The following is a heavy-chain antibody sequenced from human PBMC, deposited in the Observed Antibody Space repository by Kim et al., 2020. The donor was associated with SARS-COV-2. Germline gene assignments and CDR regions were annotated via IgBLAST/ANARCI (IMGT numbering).Heavy chain of an antibody. CDR3: ASALWVFYSSSPNDGY. CDR2: ISGSGGST. V-gene: IGHV3-23*01. Sequence: GGSLRLSCAASGFTFSSYAMSWVRQAPGKGLEWVSAISGSGGSTYYADSVKGRFTISRDNSKNTLYLQMNSLRAEDTAVYYCASALWVFYSSSPNDGYWGQGTLVTVSS. CDR1: GFTFSSYA. D-gene: IGHD6-13*01. J-gene: IGHJ4*02.